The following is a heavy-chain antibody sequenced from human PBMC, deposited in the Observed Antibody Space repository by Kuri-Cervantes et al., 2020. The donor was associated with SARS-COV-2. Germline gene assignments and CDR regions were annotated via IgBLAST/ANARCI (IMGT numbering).Heavy chain of an antibody. D-gene: IGHD1-1*01. CDR2: ISSSSSYI. J-gene: IGHJ3*02. CDR1: GFTFSSYS. V-gene: IGHV3-21*01. Sequence: GESLKISCAASGFTFSSYSMNWVRQAPGKGLEWVSSISSSSSYIYYADSVKGRFTISRDNAKNSLYLQMNSLRAEDTAVYYCARDWAWNEGFDAFDIWGQGTMVTVSS. CDR3: ARDWAWNEGFDAFDI.